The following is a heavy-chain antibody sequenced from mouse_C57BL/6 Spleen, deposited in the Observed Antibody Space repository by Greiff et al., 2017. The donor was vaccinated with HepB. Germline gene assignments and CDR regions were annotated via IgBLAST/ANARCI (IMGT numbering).Heavy chain of an antibody. V-gene: IGHV1-82*01. CDR3: AREDDYDGDWYFDV. CDR2: IYPGDGDT. D-gene: IGHD2-4*01. Sequence: QVQLQQSGPELVKPGASVKISCKASGYAFSSSWMNWVKQRPGKGLEWIGRIYPGDGDTNYNGKFKGKATLTADKSSSTAYMQLSSLTSEDSAVYFWAREDDYDGDWYFDVWGTGTTVTVSS. CDR1: GYAFSSSW. J-gene: IGHJ1*03.